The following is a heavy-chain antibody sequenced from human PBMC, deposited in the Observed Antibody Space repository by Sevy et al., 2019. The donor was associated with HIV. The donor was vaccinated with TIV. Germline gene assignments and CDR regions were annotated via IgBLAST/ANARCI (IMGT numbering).Heavy chain of an antibody. V-gene: IGHV3-33*01. Sequence: GGSLRLSCAASGFTLSNYGMHWVRQAPGKGLEWVAVIWYDGSNKYYADSVKGRFTISRDISKNTLYLQMNSLRAEDTAVYDCARDRTGECDYWGQGTLVTVSS. D-gene: IGHD7-27*01. CDR3: ARDRTGECDY. J-gene: IGHJ4*02. CDR2: IWYDGSNK. CDR1: GFTLSNYG.